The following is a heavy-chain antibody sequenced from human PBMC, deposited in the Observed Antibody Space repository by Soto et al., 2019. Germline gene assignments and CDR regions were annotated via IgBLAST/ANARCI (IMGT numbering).Heavy chain of an antibody. CDR3: AKFLVVTAIQLPAGFQH. D-gene: IGHD2-21*02. Sequence: GGSLRLSCAASGFTFSSYAMSWVRQAPGKGLEWVSAISGSGGSTYYADSVKGRFTISRDNSKNTLYLQMNSLRAEDTAVYYCAKFLVVTAIQLPAGFQHWGQGTLVTVSS. CDR2: ISGSGGST. J-gene: IGHJ1*01. CDR1: GFTFSSYA. V-gene: IGHV3-23*01.